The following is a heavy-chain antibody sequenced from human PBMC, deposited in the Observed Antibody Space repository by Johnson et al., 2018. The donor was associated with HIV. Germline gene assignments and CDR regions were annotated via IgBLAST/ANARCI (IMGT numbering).Heavy chain of an antibody. V-gene: IGHV3-30-3*01. J-gene: IGHJ3*02. CDR3: GRDPGPFREYQGDAFDI. CDR1: GFTFSSYT. D-gene: IGHD3-10*01. Sequence: QVQLVESGGGVVQPGRSLRLSCAASGFTFSSYTMHWVRQAPGKGLEWVAFLSYDGSNKFYTDSVKGRFTISRDSSKDTLYVQMNSLRGEDTAVDYCGRDPGPFREYQGDAFDIWGQGTVVTVSS. CDR2: LSYDGSNK.